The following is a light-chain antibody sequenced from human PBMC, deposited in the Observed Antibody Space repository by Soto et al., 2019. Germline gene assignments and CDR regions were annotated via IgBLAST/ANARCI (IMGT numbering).Light chain of an antibody. CDR1: SRDVGDNY. CDR2: EVS. Sequence: QSVLTQPPSATGSPGQSVTITYTGTSRDVGDNYVSSYQQHLGKAPEHTVYEVSQRPSGVPDRFSGSKSGNTASLTVSGLQTEDEADYYCSACAGSNYFVFSSGTKVTVL. J-gene: IGLJ1*01. CDR3: SACAGSNYFV. V-gene: IGLV2-8*01.